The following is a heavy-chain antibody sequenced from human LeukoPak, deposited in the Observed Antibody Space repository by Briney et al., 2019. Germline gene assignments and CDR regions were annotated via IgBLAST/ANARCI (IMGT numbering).Heavy chain of an antibody. CDR2: ISSASTYI. CDR3: ARLVWDTTMADGDIDS. D-gene: IGHD5-18*01. J-gene: IGHJ4*02. CDR1: GFTFSSYS. Sequence: KPGESLRLSCAASGFTFSSYSMNWVRQAPGKGLEWASSISSASTYIYYADSVKGRFTISRDNAKNSLYLQMNSLRAEDTAIYYCARLVWDTTMADGDIDSWGQGTLLIVSS. V-gene: IGHV3-21*01.